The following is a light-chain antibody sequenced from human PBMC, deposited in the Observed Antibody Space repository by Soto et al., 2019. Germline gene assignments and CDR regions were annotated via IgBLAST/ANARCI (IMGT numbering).Light chain of an antibody. J-gene: IGLJ3*02. Sequence: QSVLTQPPSVSEAPRQRVTISCSGSSSNIGNNAVNWYQQLPGKAPKLLIYYDDLLPSGVSDRFSGSKSGTSASLTVSGLQAEDEADYYCSSYAGSNNLGVFGGGTKVTVL. CDR2: YDD. CDR1: SSNIGNNA. CDR3: SSYAGSNNLGV. V-gene: IGLV1-36*01.